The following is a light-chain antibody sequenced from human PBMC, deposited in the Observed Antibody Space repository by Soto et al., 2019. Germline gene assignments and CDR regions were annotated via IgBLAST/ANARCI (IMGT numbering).Light chain of an antibody. CDR1: ESVTSTY. Sequence: DIVLTQSPGILSLSPGDRATLSCRSSESVTSTYLAWYQQKRGQAPRLLIYEASSRASGIPDRFSGSGSGKDFTLTISKVEPEDVAVYYCQQYFNSPYMYTFGQGT. CDR3: QQYFNSPYMYT. J-gene: IGKJ2*01. V-gene: IGKV3-20*01. CDR2: EAS.